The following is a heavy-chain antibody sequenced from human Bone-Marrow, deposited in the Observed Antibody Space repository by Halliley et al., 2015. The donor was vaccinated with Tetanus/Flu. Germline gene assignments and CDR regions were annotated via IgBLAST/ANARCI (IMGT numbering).Heavy chain of an antibody. J-gene: IGHJ6*02. CDR2: VYDFGSL. V-gene: IGHV4-59*01. Sequence: GFVYDFGSLAYIPSLKSRLFISVDTSKNQLSLRLASGTAADTAVYYCARIISGGPYNFGVDVWGQGTTVAVSS. CDR3: ARIISGGPYNFGVDV. D-gene: IGHD6-19*01.